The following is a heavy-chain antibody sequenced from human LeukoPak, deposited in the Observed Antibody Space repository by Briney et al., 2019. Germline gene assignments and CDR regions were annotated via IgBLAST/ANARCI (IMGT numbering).Heavy chain of an antibody. J-gene: IGHJ4*02. D-gene: IGHD4-11*01. CDR1: IFVFSEYY. Sequence: GGSLRLSCEPSIFVFSEYYMHWVRLAPGKGLEWLAVITNDGSRQFYADSVKGRFTISRDNSKNTLYLQMNSLRAEDTAVYYCAKDLGYSNYRGPGYWGQGTLVTVSS. CDR2: ITNDGSRQ. V-gene: IGHV3-30*18. CDR3: AKDLGYSNYRGPGY.